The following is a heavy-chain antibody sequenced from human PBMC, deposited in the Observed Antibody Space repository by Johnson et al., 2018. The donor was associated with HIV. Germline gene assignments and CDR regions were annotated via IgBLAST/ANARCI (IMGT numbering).Heavy chain of an antibody. CDR3: ARAIDQGYSSGWSSDVYDI. D-gene: IGHD6-19*01. V-gene: IGHV3-7*01. Sequence: VQLVESGGGLVQPGGSLRLSCAASGFTFSSYWMSWVRQAPGKGLEWVATIKQDGSERYHVDSVKGRFTISRDNAKNTLYLQMNSLRVEDTAVYYCARAIDQGYSSGWSSDVYDIWGQGTMVTVSS. J-gene: IGHJ3*02. CDR2: IKQDGSER. CDR1: GFTFSSYW.